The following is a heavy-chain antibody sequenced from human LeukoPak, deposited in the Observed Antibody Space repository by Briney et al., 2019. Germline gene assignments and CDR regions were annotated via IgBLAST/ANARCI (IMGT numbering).Heavy chain of an antibody. D-gene: IGHD3-10*01. CDR3: AKPRGFGELFFEY. V-gene: IGHV3-33*06. J-gene: IGHJ4*02. CDR1: GSTSSTYG. Sequence: AGRSRRPSCPASGSTSSTYGMHWVRQAPGQGLEWVAVIWYDGSNKYYADSVKGRFTISRDNSKNTLYLQMNSLRAEDTAVYYCAKPRGFGELFFEYWSQGNLVTVSS. CDR2: IWYDGSNK.